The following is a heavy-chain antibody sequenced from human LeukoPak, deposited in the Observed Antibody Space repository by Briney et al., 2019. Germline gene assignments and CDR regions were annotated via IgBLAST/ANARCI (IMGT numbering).Heavy chain of an antibody. CDR3: AREVDIVVVTAVNFDF. Sequence: SQTLSLTCAISGDSVSSNSAAWNWIRQSPSRGLEWLGRTYYRSTWHHDYAVSVKSRITIHPDTSKNQFSLQLSSVTPEDTAVYYCAREVDIVVVTAVNFDFWGQGTRVNVSS. D-gene: IGHD2-21*02. CDR2: TYYRSTWHH. J-gene: IGHJ4*02. CDR1: GDSVSSNSAA. V-gene: IGHV6-1*01.